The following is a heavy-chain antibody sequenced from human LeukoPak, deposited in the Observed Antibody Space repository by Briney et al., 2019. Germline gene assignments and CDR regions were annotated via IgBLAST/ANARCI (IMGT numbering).Heavy chain of an antibody. CDR1: GFTFSSSA. D-gene: IGHD2-21*02. CDR2: ISNNGGYT. Sequence: GGSLRLSCAASGFTFSSSAMSWVRQAPGKGLEWVSAISNNGGYTYYADSVQGRFTISRDNSKSTLCLQMNSLRAEDTAVYYCAKDSLAYCGGDCYAHFDYWGQGTLVTVSS. V-gene: IGHV3-23*01. CDR3: AKDSLAYCGGDCYAHFDY. J-gene: IGHJ4*02.